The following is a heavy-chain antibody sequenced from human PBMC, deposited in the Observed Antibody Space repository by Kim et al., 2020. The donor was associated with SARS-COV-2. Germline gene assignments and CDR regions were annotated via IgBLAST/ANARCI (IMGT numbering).Heavy chain of an antibody. V-gene: IGHV1-3*01. J-gene: IGHJ6*02. Sequence: ASVKVSCKASGYTFTSYAMHWVRQAPGQRLEWMGWINAGNGNTKYSQKFQGRVTITRDTSASTAYMELSSLRSEDTAVYYCARSYGSGSYYYYYGMDVWGQGTKVTVSS. CDR2: INAGNGNT. CDR1: GYTFTSYA. D-gene: IGHD3-10*01. CDR3: ARSYGSGSYYYYYGMDV.